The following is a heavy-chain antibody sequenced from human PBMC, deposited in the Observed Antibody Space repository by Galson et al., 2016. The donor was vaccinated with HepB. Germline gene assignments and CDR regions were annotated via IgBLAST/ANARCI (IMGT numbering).Heavy chain of an antibody. CDR2: ISLDAINA. CDR3: ARDQWSSMWQDNSNGMDV. V-gene: IGHV3-30*04. J-gene: IGHJ6*02. D-gene: IGHD6-19*01. Sequence: SLRLSCAASGFSFSIYPMHWVRQAPGKGLEWVATISLDAINAYYVDSVKGRFTLSRDNSKETLSLHMNILRPEDTAVYYCARDQWSSMWQDNSNGMDVWGQGTTVIVSS. CDR1: GFSFSIYP.